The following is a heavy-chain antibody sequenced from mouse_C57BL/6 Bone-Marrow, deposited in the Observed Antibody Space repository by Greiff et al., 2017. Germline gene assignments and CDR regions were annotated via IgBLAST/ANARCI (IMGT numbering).Heavy chain of an antibody. CDR1: GYAFSSSW. CDR3: ARWYSYDAGGGY. Sequence: VKLMESGPELVKPGASVKISCKASGYAFSSSWMNWVKQRPGKGLEWIGRIYPGDGDTNYNGKFKGKATLTADTPSSTAYMQLSSLTSEDSAVYFCARWYSYDAGGGYWGQGTSVTVSS. D-gene: IGHD2-12*01. J-gene: IGHJ4*01. CDR2: IYPGDGDT. V-gene: IGHV1-82*01.